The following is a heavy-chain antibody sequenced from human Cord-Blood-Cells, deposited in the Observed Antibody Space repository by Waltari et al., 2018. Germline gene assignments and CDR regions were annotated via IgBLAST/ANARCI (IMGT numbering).Heavy chain of an antibody. CDR3: ATRYYGGTSFDY. J-gene: IGHJ4*02. CDR1: GYPLTELS. CDR2: FDPEDGET. D-gene: IGHD4-17*01. V-gene: IGHV1-24*01. Sequence: QVQLVQSGAEVKKPGASVKVSCKVSGYPLTELSMHWVGQAPGKGLEWMGGFDPEDGETIYAQKFQGRVTMTEDTSTDTAYMELSSLRSEDTAVYYCATRYYGGTSFDYWGQGTLVTVSS.